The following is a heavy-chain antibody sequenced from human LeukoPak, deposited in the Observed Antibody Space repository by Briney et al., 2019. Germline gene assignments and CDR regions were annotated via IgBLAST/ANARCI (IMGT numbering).Heavy chain of an antibody. V-gene: IGHV1-18*01. CDR1: GYTFTSYG. CDR3: ARDRNDVVVVAATHSWFDP. Sequence: ASVKVSFKSSGYTFTSYGISWVRQAPGQGLEWMGWISAYNGNTNYAQKLQGRVTMTTDTSTSTASMELRSLRPDDKAMDYCARDRNDVVVVAATHSWFDPWGQGTLVTVSS. D-gene: IGHD2-15*01. J-gene: IGHJ5*02. CDR2: ISAYNGNT.